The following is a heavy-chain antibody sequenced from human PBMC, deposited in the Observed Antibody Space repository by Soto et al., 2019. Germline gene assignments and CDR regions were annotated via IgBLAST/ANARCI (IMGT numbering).Heavy chain of an antibody. V-gene: IGHV1-69*02. J-gene: IGHJ5*02. CDR2: IIPILGIA. Sequence: QVQLVQSGAEVKKPGSSVKVSCKASGGTFSSYTISWVRQAPGQGLEWMGRIIPILGIANYAQRFQGRVTITADKSTRTAYMELISLRSEDTAVYYCARISFDWFRDYHWFDPWGQGTLVTVSS. D-gene: IGHD3-9*01. CDR1: GGTFSSYT. CDR3: ARISFDWFRDYHWFDP.